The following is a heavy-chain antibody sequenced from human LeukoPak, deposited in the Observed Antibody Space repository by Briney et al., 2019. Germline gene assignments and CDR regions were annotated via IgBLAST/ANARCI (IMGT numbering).Heavy chain of an antibody. CDR2: VHTSGGS. J-gene: IGHJ4*02. Sequence: PSETLSLTCTVSGASLRHYYWRWIRQTPERGLEWMGHVHTSGGSTYYPSLKTRLTMSIDTARSQLSLKLTSVTAADTAVYFCARLGSYHDFWGQGALVTVSS. D-gene: IGHD1-26*01. V-gene: IGHV4-4*09. CDR3: ARLGSYHDF. CDR1: GASLRHYY.